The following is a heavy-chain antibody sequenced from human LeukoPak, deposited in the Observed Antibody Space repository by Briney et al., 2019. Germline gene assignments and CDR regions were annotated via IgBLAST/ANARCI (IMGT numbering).Heavy chain of an antibody. CDR3: AKDQRFGDLDDY. CDR1: GFIFNNYA. J-gene: IGHJ4*02. V-gene: IGHV3-23*01. CDR2: ISGTGATT. Sequence: GGSLRLSCAASGFIFNNYAMSWVRQAPGKGLEWVSSISGTGATTYYADPVKGRFAISRDNSKNTLYLQMSSLRAEDTAVYYCAKDQRFGDLDDYRGQGTLVTVSS. D-gene: IGHD3-10*01.